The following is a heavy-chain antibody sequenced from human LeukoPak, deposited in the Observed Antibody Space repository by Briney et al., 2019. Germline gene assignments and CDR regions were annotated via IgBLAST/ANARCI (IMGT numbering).Heavy chain of an antibody. V-gene: IGHV3-21*01. CDR2: ISRSSDYI. D-gene: IGHD6-13*01. CDR3: AKPYSSSWYAFDP. CDR1: GFTFSSYW. Sequence: GGSLRLSCAASGFTFSSYWMSWVRQAPGKGLEWVSSISRSSDYIYYADSVKGRFTISRDNAKNSLYLQMSSLRAEDTAVYYCAKPYSSSWYAFDPWGQGTLVTVSS. J-gene: IGHJ5*02.